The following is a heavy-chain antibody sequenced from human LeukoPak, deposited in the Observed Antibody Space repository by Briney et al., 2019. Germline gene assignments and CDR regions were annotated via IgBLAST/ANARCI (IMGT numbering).Heavy chain of an antibody. CDR1: GFTFSIYA. CDR2: ISGSGSTT. D-gene: IGHD6-13*01. CDR3: AKRQQCDY. J-gene: IGHJ4*02. V-gene: IGHV3-23*01. Sequence: AGGSLRLSCAASGFTFSIYAMNWVRQAPGKGLEWVSGISGSGSTTYYADSVKGRFTISRDNSKNTVYLQMNSLRAEDTAVYYCAKRQQCDYWGQGTLVTVSS.